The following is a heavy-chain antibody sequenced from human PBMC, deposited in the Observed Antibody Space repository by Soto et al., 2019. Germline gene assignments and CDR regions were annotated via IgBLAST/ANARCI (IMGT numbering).Heavy chain of an antibody. CDR3: ARHRYHSSSYLKGDGFDI. Sequence: SETLSPTCTLSCGSITDKRSYWGWIRQTPGKGLEWIATISHTGSTYYNPSLESRGTVSVDTSKSQFCCRLRSVAAAHTITCSCARHRYHSSSYLKGDGFDIWGQGTTVTVSS. V-gene: IGHV4-39*01. CDR2: ISHTGST. D-gene: IGHD3-22*01. CDR1: CGSITDKRSY. J-gene: IGHJ3*02.